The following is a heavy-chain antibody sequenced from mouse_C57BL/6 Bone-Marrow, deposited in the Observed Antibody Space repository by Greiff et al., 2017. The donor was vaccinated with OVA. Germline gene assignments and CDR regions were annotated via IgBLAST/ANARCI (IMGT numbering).Heavy chain of an antibody. Sequence: QVQLQQPGAELVKPGASVKLSCKASGYTFTSYWMHWVKQRPGQGLEWIGEIDPSDSYTNCNQKFKGKATLTVDKSSCTAYMQLSSLKSEDSAVYYCYYVWYCDFWGTGTTVTVSS. CDR2: IDPSDSYT. CDR3: YYVWYCDF. V-gene: IGHV1-50*01. J-gene: IGHJ1*03. D-gene: IGHD1-1*01. CDR1: GYTFTSYW.